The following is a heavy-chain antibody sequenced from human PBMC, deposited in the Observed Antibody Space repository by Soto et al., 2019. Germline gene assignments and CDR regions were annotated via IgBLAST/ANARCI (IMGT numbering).Heavy chain of an antibody. D-gene: IGHD6-13*01. Sequence: GGSLRLSCAASGFTFSSYAMHWVRQAPGKGLEWVAVISYDGSNKYYADSVKGRFTISRDNSKNTLYLQMNSLRAEDTAVYYCARFSSSWYYFVETPYWGQGTLVTVSS. J-gene: IGHJ4*02. CDR3: ARFSSSWYYFVETPY. CDR2: ISYDGSNK. V-gene: IGHV3-30-3*01. CDR1: GFTFSSYA.